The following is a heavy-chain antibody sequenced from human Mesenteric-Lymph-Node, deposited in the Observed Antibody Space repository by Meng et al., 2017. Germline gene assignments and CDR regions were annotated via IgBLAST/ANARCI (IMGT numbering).Heavy chain of an antibody. V-gene: IGHV3-23*01. J-gene: IGHJ5*02. Sequence: GGSLRLSCAASGFTFSSYAMSWVRQAPGKGLEWVSAISGSGGSTYYADSVKGRFTISRDNAKNTLYLQMNSLRAEDTAVYYCARGGYYYDSSGLGDWFDPWGQGTLVTVSS. D-gene: IGHD3-22*01. CDR3: ARGGYYYDSSGLGDWFDP. CDR1: GFTFSSYA. CDR2: ISGSGGST.